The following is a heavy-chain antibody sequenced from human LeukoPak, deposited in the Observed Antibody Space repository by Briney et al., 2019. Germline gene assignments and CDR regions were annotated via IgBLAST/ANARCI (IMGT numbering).Heavy chain of an antibody. D-gene: IGHD6-13*01. CDR1: GGTFSSYA. CDR3: AREAIAAADVDY. V-gene: IGHV1-69*13. CDR2: IIPIFGTA. Sequence: SVKVSCKASGGTFSSYAISWVRQAPGQGLEWMGGIIPIFGTANYAQKFQGRVTITADESTSTAYMELSSLRSEDTAVYYCAREAIAAADVDYWGQGTLVTVSS. J-gene: IGHJ4*02.